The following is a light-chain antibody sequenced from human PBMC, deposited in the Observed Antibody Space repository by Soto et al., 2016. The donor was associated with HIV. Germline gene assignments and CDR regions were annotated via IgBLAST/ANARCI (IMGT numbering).Light chain of an antibody. V-gene: IGLV3-21*03. CDR2: DDS. J-gene: IGLJ2*01. CDR3: QVWDASTDLVV. Sequence: SYVLTQPPSLSVAPRKTARITCGGNNVGSKSVQWYQQKPGQAPILVLYDDSDRPSGIPERFSGSNSGDTATLSISRVEAGGEADYYCQVWDASTDLVVFGGGTKLPVL. CDR1: NVGSKS.